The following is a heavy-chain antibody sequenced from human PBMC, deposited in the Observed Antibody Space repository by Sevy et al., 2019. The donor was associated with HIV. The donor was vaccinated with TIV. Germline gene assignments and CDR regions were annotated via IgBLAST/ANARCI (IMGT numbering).Heavy chain of an antibody. Sequence: SETLSLTCAVYGGSFSGYYWSWIRQPPGKGLEWIGEINHSGSTNYNPSLKSRVTISVDTSKNQFSLKLSSVTAADTAVYYCARDYYGSGSYYKTTRGMDVWGLGTTVTVSS. J-gene: IGHJ6*02. V-gene: IGHV4-34*01. D-gene: IGHD3-10*01. CDR2: INHSGST. CDR3: ARDYYGSGSYYKTTRGMDV. CDR1: GGSFSGYY.